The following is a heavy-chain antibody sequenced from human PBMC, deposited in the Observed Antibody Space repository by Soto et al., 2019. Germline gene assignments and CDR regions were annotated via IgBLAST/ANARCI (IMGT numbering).Heavy chain of an antibody. D-gene: IGHD6-13*01. V-gene: IGHV3-48*01. CDR3: ARALSSSSWAFDY. CDR2: ISSSSSTI. Sequence: EVQLVESGGGLVQPGGSLRLSCAASGFSFSTYSINWVRQAPGKGLEWVSYISSSSSTIYYADSVKGRFNISRDNARNSLYLQMNSLRAEDTAVYYCARALSSSSWAFDYWGQGTLVTVSS. CDR1: GFSFSTYS. J-gene: IGHJ4*02.